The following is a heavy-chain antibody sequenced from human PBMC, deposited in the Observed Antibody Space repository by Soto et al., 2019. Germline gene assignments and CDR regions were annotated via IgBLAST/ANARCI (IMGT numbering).Heavy chain of an antibody. J-gene: IGHJ6*02. D-gene: IGHD6-13*01. CDR2: ISGSGGST. CDR3: AKDGGSSSWYSATYYYYGMDV. Sequence: GGSLRLSCAASGFTFSSYAMSWVRQAPGKGLEWVSAISGSGGSTYYADSVKGRFTISRDNSKNTLYLQMNSLRAEDTAVYYCAKDGGSSSWYSATYYYYGMDVWGQGTTVTVSS. CDR1: GFTFSSYA. V-gene: IGHV3-23*01.